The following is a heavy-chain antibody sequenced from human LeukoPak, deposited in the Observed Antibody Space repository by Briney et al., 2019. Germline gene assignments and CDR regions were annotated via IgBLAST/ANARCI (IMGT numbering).Heavy chain of an antibody. Sequence: GGSLRLSCAGSGFTFSSYWMNWVRQAPGKGLEWVANIKEDGIQKYYVDSVEGRFTISRDNAKNSLYLQMNSLRAEDTAVYFCARRLGYTGACDYWGQGSLVIVSS. V-gene: IGHV3-7*03. CDR3: ARRLGYTGACDY. J-gene: IGHJ4*02. CDR2: IKEDGIQK. D-gene: IGHD5-12*01. CDR1: GFTFSSYW.